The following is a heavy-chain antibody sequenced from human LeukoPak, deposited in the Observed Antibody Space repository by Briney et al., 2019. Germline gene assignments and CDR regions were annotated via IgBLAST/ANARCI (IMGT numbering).Heavy chain of an antibody. J-gene: IGHJ6*02. D-gene: IGHD6-13*01. CDR2: INPNSGGT. CDR3: AREDPIAAADTYYYYDMDV. V-gene: IGHV1-2*02. CDR1: GYTFTGYY. Sequence: ASVKVSCKASGYTFTGYYMHWVRQAPGQGLEWMGWINPNSGGTNYAQKFQGRVTMTRDTSISTAYMELSRLRSDDTAVYYCAREDPIAAADTYYYYDMDVWGQGTTVTVSS.